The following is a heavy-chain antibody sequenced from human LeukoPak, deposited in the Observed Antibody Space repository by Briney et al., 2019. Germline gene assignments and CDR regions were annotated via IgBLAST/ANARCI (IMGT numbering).Heavy chain of an antibody. CDR3: ARVGRDGYKYAFDI. D-gene: IGHD5-24*01. V-gene: IGHV4-39*07. Sequence: SETLSLTCTVSGGSISSSSYYWGWIRQPPGKGLEWIGEINHSGSTNYNPSLKSRVTISVDTSKNQFSLKLSSVTAADTAVYYCARVGRDGYKYAFDIWGQGTMVTVSS. CDR2: INHSGST. J-gene: IGHJ3*02. CDR1: GGSISSSSYY.